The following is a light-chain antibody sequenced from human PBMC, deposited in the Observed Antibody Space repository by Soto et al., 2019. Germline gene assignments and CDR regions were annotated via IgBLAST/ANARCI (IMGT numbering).Light chain of an antibody. J-gene: IGLJ1*01. CDR3: SSYTITSSPV. V-gene: IGLV2-14*02. CDR2: EGT. CDR1: STDFENYNL. Sequence: QSALTQPASVSGSPGQSITISCTRSSTDFENYNLVSWYQHCPDKAPKLIIYEGTKRPSEISDRFSGSESDTTASLTISGLQADDEADYYCSSYTITSSPVFGPGTKVTVL.